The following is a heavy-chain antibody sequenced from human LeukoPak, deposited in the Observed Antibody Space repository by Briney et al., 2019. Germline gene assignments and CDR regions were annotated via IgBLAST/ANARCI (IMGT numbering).Heavy chain of an antibody. Sequence: PGGSLRLSWAASGXTFSSFAVHWVRQAPGKGLEWVADIWYNGSNKYYAESVKGRFTISRDNSKNTLYLQMSSLRTEDTAVYYCAKSYSGSYYVIDYWGQGTLVTVSS. CDR2: IWYNGSNK. CDR1: GXTFSSFA. D-gene: IGHD1-26*01. J-gene: IGHJ4*02. CDR3: AKSYSGSYYVIDY. V-gene: IGHV3-30*02.